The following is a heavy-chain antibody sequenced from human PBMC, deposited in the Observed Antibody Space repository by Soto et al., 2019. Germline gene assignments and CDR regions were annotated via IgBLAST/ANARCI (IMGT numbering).Heavy chain of an antibody. J-gene: IGHJ4*03. Sequence: PSETLSLTCAVSGGSISSSNWWSWVRQPPGKGLEWIGEIYHIGSTNYNPSLKSRVTISVDKPKNQFSLNLGSVTAADTALYYCAKKEEYDYVWGKSPLDWGQGTLVTVSS. D-gene: IGHD3-16*01. CDR3: AKKEEYDYVWGKSPLD. CDR2: IYHIGST. V-gene: IGHV4-4*02. CDR1: GGSISSSNW.